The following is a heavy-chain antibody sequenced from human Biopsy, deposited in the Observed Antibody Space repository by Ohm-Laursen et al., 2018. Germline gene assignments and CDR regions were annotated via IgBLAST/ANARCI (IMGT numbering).Heavy chain of an antibody. CDR2: IYYSGST. CDR3: ARATNSTGWPYYYFYGMDV. D-gene: IGHD2/OR15-2a*01. Sequence: GTLSLTCPVSGGSISSDYWSWIRQTPGKGLEWIGYIYYSGSTNYNPSLKSRVTISVDTSKNQFSLRLNSVTAADSAVYYCARATNSTGWPYYYFYGMDVWGQGTTVTVSS. CDR1: GGSISSDY. V-gene: IGHV4-59*01. J-gene: IGHJ6*02.